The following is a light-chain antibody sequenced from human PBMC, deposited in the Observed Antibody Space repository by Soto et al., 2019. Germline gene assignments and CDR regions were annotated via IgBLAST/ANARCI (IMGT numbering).Light chain of an antibody. Sequence: EIVMTQSPATLSVSPGERATLSCRAGQSVSSSLAWFQQKPGQAPRLLIYAASARATGIAARLSGSGSGTEFTLTISSLQSEDFAVYYCLQHKSWPFTFGQGTKLELK. CDR3: LQHKSWPFT. J-gene: IGKJ2*01. V-gene: IGKV3-15*01. CDR1: QSVSSS. CDR2: AAS.